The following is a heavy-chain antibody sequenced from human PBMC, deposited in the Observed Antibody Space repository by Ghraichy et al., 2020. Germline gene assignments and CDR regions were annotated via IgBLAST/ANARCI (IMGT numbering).Heavy chain of an antibody. CDR2: ISGGGGNT. CDR3: AKEQGKYDFWSGYYIRDYSYYGLDV. J-gene: IGHJ6*02. Sequence: GESLNISCAASGFTFSTYAMTWVRQAPGKGLQWVSAISGGGGNTHYADSVKGRFTISRDNSKNTLVLQMNSLRAEDTAVDYCAKEQGKYDFWSGYYIRDYSYYGLDVWGQGTTVTVS. CDR1: GFTFSTYA. D-gene: IGHD3-3*01. V-gene: IGHV3-23*01.